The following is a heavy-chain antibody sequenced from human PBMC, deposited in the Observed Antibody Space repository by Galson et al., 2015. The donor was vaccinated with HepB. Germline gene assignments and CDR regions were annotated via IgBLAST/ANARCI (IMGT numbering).Heavy chain of an antibody. D-gene: IGHD3-22*01. CDR1: GFTFDDYA. J-gene: IGHJ4*02. V-gene: IGHV3-9*01. CDR3: AKGQTYYYDISGYSVFDY. Sequence: SLRLSCAASGFTFDDYAMHWVRQAPGKGLEWVSGISWNSGSIGYADSVKGRFTISRDNAKNSLYLQMNSLRAEDTALYYCAKGQTYYYDISGYSVFDYWGQGTLVTVSS. CDR2: ISWNSGSI.